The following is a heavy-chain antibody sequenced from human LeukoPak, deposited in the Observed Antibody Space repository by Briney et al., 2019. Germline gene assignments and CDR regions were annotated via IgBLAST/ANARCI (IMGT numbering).Heavy chain of an antibody. CDR1: GYTFTSYY. Sequence: ASVKVSCKASGYTFTSYYMHWVRQAPGQGLEWMGIINPSGGSTSYAQKFQGRVTMTRDTSTSTVYMELSSLRSEDTAVYYCAREVVEMATSYYFDYWGQGTLVTVSS. CDR3: AREVVEMATSYYFDY. D-gene: IGHD5-24*01. V-gene: IGHV1-46*01. CDR2: INPSGGST. J-gene: IGHJ4*02.